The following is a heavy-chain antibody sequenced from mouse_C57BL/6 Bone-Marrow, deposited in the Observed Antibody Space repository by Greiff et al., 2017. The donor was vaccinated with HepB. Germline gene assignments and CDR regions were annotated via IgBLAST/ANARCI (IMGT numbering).Heavy chain of an antibody. CDR1: GYTFTSYW. J-gene: IGHJ3*01. D-gene: IGHD1-1*01. V-gene: IGHV1-74*01. Sequence: VQLQQPGAELVKPGASVKVSCKASGYTFTSYWMHWVKQRPGQGLEWIGRIHPSDSDTNYNQKFKGKATFSVDRSSSTVYMVLNSLTSEDPAVYYCPYYYGSSSRFAYWGQGTLVTVSA. CDR3: PYYYGSSSRFAY. CDR2: IHPSDSDT.